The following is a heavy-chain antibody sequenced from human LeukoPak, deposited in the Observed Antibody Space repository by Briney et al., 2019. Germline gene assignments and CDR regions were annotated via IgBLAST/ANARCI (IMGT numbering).Heavy chain of an antibody. D-gene: IGHD6-19*01. CDR3: ARVPIAVAGTHYYYYMDV. J-gene: IGHJ6*03. V-gene: IGHV3-11*01. Sequence: GGSLRLSCAASGSTFSDYYMSWIRQAPGKGLEWVSYISSSGSTIYYADSVKGRFTISRDNAKNSLYLQMNSLRAEDTAVYYCARVPIAVAGTHYYYYMDVWGKGTTVTVSS. CDR1: GSTFSDYY. CDR2: ISSSGSTI.